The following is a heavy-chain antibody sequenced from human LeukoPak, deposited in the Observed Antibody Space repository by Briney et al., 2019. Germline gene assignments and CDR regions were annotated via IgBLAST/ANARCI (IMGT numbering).Heavy chain of an antibody. V-gene: IGHV3-64D*09. J-gene: IGHJ6*02. Sequence: PGRSLRLSCSASGFTFGGYAMHWVRQAPGKGLEYVSAISSNGGSTYYADSVKGRFTISRDNSKNTLYLQMSSLRVEDTAVYYCIYPLVVAVAWGQGTTVTVSS. CDR1: GFTFGGYA. D-gene: IGHD2-15*01. CDR2: ISSNGGST. CDR3: IYPLVVAVA.